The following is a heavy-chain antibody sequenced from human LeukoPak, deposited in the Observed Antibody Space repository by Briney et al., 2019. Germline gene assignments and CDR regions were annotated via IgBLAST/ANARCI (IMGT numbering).Heavy chain of an antibody. CDR2: IIPTDDMT. D-gene: IGHD3-3*01. V-gene: IGHV1-69*10. J-gene: IGHJ4*02. CDR1: GHTFRNLA. Sequence: GASVKVSCKASGHTFRNLAITWVRRAPGQGPEWIGRIIPTDDMTNYAQAFQGRVTFSADKSTTTVIMELSSLTSEDTAVYYCAREVVGGTYAIYFDLWGQGSLVTVSS. CDR3: AREVVGGTYAIYFDL.